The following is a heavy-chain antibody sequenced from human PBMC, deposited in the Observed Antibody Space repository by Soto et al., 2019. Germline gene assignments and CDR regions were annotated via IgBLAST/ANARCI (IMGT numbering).Heavy chain of an antibody. J-gene: IGHJ6*02. CDR1: GYTFTSYA. CDR3: ARDQTEAYDFWSGYFRTNYYYGMDV. Sequence: ASVKVSCKASGYTFTSYAMHWVRQAPGQRLEWMGWINAGNGNTKYSQKFQGRVTITRDTSASTAYMELSSLRSEDTAVYYCARDQTEAYDFWSGYFRTNYYYGMDVWGQGTTVTVSS. D-gene: IGHD3-3*01. V-gene: IGHV1-3*01. CDR2: INAGNGNT.